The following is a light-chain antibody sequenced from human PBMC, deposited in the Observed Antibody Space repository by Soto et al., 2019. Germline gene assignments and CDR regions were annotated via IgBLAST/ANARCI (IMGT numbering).Light chain of an antibody. CDR3: QQRTNWRLS. V-gene: IGKV3-11*01. Sequence: DIVLTQSPATMSLYPGERATLSCRASQSVSSHLTWYQQKPGQAPRLLIYDTSNRATGIPARCSGSGSGTDFTLTISSLEPEDFAVYYCQQRTNWRLSFGGGTKVELK. J-gene: IGKJ4*01. CDR2: DTS. CDR1: QSVSSH.